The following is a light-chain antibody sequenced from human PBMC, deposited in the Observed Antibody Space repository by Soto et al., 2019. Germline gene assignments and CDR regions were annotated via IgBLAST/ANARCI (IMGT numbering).Light chain of an antibody. CDR2: DAS. CDR3: QQYSSSIT. CDR1: QTVSSY. V-gene: IGKV3-11*01. Sequence: EIVLTQSPATLSLTPGESATLSCRASQTVSSYLLWYQQKRGQARRLLIYDASNRAAGTPARFSGSGSETDFTLTISRLEAEDFAVYYWQQYSSSITFGQGTRLEIK. J-gene: IGKJ5*01.